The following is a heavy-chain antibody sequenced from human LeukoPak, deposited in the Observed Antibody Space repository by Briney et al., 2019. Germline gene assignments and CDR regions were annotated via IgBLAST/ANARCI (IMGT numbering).Heavy chain of an antibody. V-gene: IGHV4-59*01. CDR3: ARRSSSWKNWFDP. CDR2: IYYSGTT. CDR1: GGSIDSNS. J-gene: IGHJ5*02. Sequence: SETLSLTCTVSGGSIDSNSWTWLRQPPGKGLEWVGYIYYSGTTNYNPSLKSRVTMSVDMSKNQFSLKLSSVTAPDTAVYYCARRSSSWKNWFDPWGQGTLVTVSS. D-gene: IGHD6-13*01.